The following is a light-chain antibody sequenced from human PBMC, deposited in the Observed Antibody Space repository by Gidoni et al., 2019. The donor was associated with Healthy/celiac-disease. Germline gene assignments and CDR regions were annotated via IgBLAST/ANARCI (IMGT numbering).Light chain of an antibody. CDR3: QQRSNWRALT. CDR1: QSVSSY. Sequence: EIVLTHSPATLSLSPGESATLSCRASQSVSSYLAWYQQKPGQAPRLLIYDASNRATGIPARFSGSGSGTDFTLTISSLEPEDFAVYYCQQRSNWRALTFGGGTKVEIK. CDR2: DAS. V-gene: IGKV3-11*01. J-gene: IGKJ4*01.